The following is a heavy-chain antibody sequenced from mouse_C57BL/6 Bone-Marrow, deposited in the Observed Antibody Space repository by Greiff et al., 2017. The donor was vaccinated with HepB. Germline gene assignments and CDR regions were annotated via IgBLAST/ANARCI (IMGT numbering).Heavy chain of an antibody. V-gene: IGHV2-2*01. J-gene: IGHJ3*01. CDR2: IWSGGST. CDR1: GFSLTSYG. Sequence: VQLQQSGPGLVQPSQSLSITSTVSGFSLTSYGVHWVRQSPGKGLEWLGVIWSGGSTDYNAAFISRLSISKDNSKSQVFFKMNSLQADDTAIYYCARNEGSAWFADWDEGTLVTVYA. CDR3: ARNEGSAWFAD.